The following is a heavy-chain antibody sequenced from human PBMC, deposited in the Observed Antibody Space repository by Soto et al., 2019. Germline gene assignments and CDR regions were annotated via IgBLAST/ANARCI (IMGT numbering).Heavy chain of an antibody. CDR2: ISWNSGSI. Sequence: GGSLRLSCAASGVTFDDYAMHWVRQAPGKGLEWVSGISWNSGSIGYAGSVKGRFTISRDNAKNSLYLQMNSLRAEDTAFYYCAKDIAAAHYYYMDVWGKGTTVTVSS. V-gene: IGHV3-9*01. J-gene: IGHJ6*03. CDR3: AKDIAAAHYYYMDV. CDR1: GVTFDDYA. D-gene: IGHD6-13*01.